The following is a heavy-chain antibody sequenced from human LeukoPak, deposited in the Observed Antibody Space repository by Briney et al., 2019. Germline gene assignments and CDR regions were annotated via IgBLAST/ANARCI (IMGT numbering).Heavy chain of an antibody. J-gene: IGHJ4*02. CDR2: IIGNGGAT. V-gene: IGHV3-23*01. CDR3: ARGWGTTHFDC. Sequence: PGGSLRLPCAASGFTRISFAMSWLRQSPGKALKCVSTIIGNGGATYYADSVKGRFTISRDNSKNKLYLQMNSLRAEGTTLYYFARGWGTTHFDCWGQGTLVTVSS. D-gene: IGHD3-16*01. CDR1: GFTRISFA.